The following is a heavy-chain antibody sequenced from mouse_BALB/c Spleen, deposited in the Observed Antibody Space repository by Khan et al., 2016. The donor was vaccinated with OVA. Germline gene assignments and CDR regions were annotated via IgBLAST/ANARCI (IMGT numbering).Heavy chain of an antibody. CDR2: INPSSGYT. CDR3: ARDRIDY. V-gene: IGHV1-7*01. J-gene: IGHJ2*01. Sequence: QIQLVQSGAELAKPGASVKMSCKASGYTFSTYWIHWVKQRPGQGLEWIGYINPSSGYTYYNQRFNDKATLTADKSSSTAYMQLSSLTSEDSAVYYCARDRIDYRGQGTTLTVSS. CDR1: GYTFSTYW.